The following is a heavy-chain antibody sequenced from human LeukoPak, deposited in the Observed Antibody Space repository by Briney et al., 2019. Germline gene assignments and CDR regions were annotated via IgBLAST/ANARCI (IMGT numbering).Heavy chain of an antibody. Sequence: HPGGSLRLSCAASGFTFSSYAMHWVRQAPGKGLEWVAVISYDGSNKYYADSVKGRFTISRDNSKNTLYLQMNSLRAEDTAVYYCARPYHSCTSTTCYYSFDLWGQGTMVTVSS. D-gene: IGHD2-2*01. CDR3: ARPYHSCTSTTCYYSFDL. CDR2: ISYDGSNK. CDR1: GFTFSSYA. V-gene: IGHV3-30-3*01. J-gene: IGHJ3*01.